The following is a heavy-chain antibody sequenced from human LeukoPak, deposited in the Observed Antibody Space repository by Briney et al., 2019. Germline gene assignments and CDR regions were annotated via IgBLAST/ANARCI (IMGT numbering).Heavy chain of an antibody. V-gene: IGHV1-8*01. CDR2: MNPNRGNT. CDR3: ARGSSSWYGYYYYYSHGMDV. Sequence: GASVKVSCKASGYTFTSYDINWVRQATGQGLEWMGWMNPNRGNTGYAQKFQGRVTMTRNTSISTAYMELSSLRSEDTAVYYCARGSSSWYGYYYYYSHGMDVWGQGTTVTVSS. D-gene: IGHD6-13*01. J-gene: IGHJ6*02. CDR1: GYTFTSYD.